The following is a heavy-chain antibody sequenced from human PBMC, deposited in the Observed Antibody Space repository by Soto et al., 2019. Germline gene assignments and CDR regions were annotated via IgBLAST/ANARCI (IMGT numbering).Heavy chain of an antibody. J-gene: IGHJ4*02. CDR1: GFIFSRYE. CDR3: ARRYSKYLPLDY. Sequence: EVQLVESGGGLVQPGGSLRVSCEASGFIFSRYEMHWVRQAPGKGLEWVSYISSSGSKMNYADSVKGRFTVSRDNAKNSLNLEMNSLRAQDTAVYYCARRYSKYLPLDYWGQGTLVTVSS. D-gene: IGHD4-4*01. CDR2: ISSSGSKM. V-gene: IGHV3-48*03.